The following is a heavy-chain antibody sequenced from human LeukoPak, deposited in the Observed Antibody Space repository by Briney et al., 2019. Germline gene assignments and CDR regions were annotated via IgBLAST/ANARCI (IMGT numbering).Heavy chain of an antibody. J-gene: IGHJ3*01. CDR3: AITGYPRRLIDVLDL. Sequence: SATLSLTCTVSGGSISSYYWSWIRQSPGKGLELLAYMDYIEPVNYNPSFKSQVTISIDRSKNPPSLKLNSLTATDTAVYYCAITGYPRRLIDVLDLWGQGTVVTVSS. CDR2: MDYIEPV. D-gene: IGHD1-1*01. CDR1: GGSISSYY. V-gene: IGHV4-59*08.